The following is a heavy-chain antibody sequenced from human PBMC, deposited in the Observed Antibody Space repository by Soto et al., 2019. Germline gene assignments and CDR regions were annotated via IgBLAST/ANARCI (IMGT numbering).Heavy chain of an antibody. V-gene: IGHV4-59*01. CDR2: IYSSGST. J-gene: IGHJ4*02. D-gene: IGHD3-22*01. CDR1: GDSISTYY. CDR3: ASTKRWLSFDS. Sequence: QVQLQESGPGLVKPSETLSLTCTVSGDSISTYYWSWIRQPPGKGLEWIGNIYSSGSTNYNPSLKSRVPISLDTSKNEFSLKLSSVTAADTAVFYCASTKRWLSFDSWGPGTLVTVSS.